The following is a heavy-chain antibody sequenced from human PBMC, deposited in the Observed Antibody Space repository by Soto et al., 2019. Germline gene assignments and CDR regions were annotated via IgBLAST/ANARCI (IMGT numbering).Heavy chain of an antibody. CDR2: ISYDGSNK. D-gene: IGHD6-6*01. CDR1: GFTFSSYA. J-gene: IGHJ4*02. Sequence: RRLSCAASGFTFSSYAMHWVRQAPGKGLEWVAVISYDGSNKYYADSVKGRFTISRDNSKNTLYLQMNSLRAEDTAVYYCATAARPDYWGQGTLVTVSS. V-gene: IGHV3-30-3*01. CDR3: ATAARPDY.